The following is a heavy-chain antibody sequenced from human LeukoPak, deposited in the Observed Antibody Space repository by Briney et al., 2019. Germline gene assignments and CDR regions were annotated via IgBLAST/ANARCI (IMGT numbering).Heavy chain of an antibody. CDR3: ARGVRSGGSYPPGHFDY. V-gene: IGHV4-61*02. CDR2: IYTSGST. Sequence: SETLSLTCTVSGGSISSGSYYWSWIRQPAGKGLEWIGRIYTSGSTNYNPSLKSRVTISVDTPKNQFSLKLSSVTAADTAVYYCARGVRSGGSYPPGHFDYWGQGTLVTVSS. J-gene: IGHJ4*02. CDR1: GGSISSGSYY. D-gene: IGHD1-26*01.